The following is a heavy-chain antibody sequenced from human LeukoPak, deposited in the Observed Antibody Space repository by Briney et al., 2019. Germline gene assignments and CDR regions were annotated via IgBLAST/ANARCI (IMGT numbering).Heavy chain of an antibody. J-gene: IGHJ4*02. Sequence: GGSLRLSCATSGFTFTSWGMHWVRQAPDKGLEWVAVIWYDGSKKYYADSVKGRFTISRDNSKNTLYLQMNSLRAEDTAVYYCAREYSSSWSGRYFDYWGQGTLVTVSS. V-gene: IGHV3-33*01. CDR1: GFTFTSWG. CDR3: AREYSSSWSGRYFDY. D-gene: IGHD6-13*01. CDR2: IWYDGSKK.